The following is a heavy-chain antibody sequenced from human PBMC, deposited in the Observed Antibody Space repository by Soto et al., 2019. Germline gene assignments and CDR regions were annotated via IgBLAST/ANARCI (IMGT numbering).Heavy chain of an antibody. CDR3: ARYITPLPHDVYGERRGKRYFGMDI. V-gene: IGHV3-30-3*01. Sequence: QVQLVESGGGVVQPGRSLRLSCAASGFTFSSYDMHWVREAAGKGLEWVAVISYDGSSKYYADSVKGRFTISRDNSKNTLYLQMNSPRAEHTAVYYCARYITPLPHDVYGERRGKRYFGMDIWGQVATLTVSS. CDR1: GFTFSSYD. CDR2: ISYDGSSK. J-gene: IGHJ6*02. D-gene: IGHD4-17*01.